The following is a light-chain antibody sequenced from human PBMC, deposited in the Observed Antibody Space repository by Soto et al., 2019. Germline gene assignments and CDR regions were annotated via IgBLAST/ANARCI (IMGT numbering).Light chain of an antibody. CDR1: QGMSTY. V-gene: IGKV1-9*01. J-gene: IGKJ4*01. Sequence: DIQLTQSPSFLSASVGDTVTITCRASQGMSTYLAWYQQKPGKVPKLLIRSASTLQSGVPPRFSGGGSGTEFTLTISTLQPDDSFIYYCQLLNGYQLAFGGGTNVEIK. CDR2: SAS. CDR3: QLLNGYQLA.